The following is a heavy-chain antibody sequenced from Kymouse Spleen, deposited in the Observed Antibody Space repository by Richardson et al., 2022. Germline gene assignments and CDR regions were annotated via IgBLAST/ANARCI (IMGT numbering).Heavy chain of an antibody. V-gene: IGHV4-34*01. Sequence: QVQLQQWGAGLLKPSETLSLTCAVYGGSFSGYYWSWIRQPPGKGLEWIGEINHSGSTNYNPSLKSRVTISVDTSKNQFSLKLSSVTAADTAVYYCARRSIAVAEGLDYWGQGTLVTVSS. D-gene: IGHD6-19*01. J-gene: IGHJ4*02. CDR1: GGSFSGYY. CDR2: INHSGST. CDR3: ARRSIAVAEGLDY.